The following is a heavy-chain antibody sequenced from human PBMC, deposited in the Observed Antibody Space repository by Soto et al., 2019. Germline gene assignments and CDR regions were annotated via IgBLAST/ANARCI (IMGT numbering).Heavy chain of an antibody. Sequence: EVQLVESGGGLVQPGGSLRLSCVTSGFKFSDYSMNWVRQAPGKGLEWVSYISGPGTPIYYADSVKGRFNISRDNATHSLSLQMNNPRAEDTGIYYCARPLRGVTIGGLIATWGQGTLVTVSS. J-gene: IGHJ4*02. V-gene: IGHV3-48*01. D-gene: IGHD3-16*02. CDR1: GFKFSDYS. CDR3: ARPLRGVTIGGLIAT. CDR2: ISGPGTPI.